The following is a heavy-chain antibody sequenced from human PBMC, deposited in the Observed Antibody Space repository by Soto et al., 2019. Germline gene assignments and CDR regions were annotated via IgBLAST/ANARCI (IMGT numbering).Heavy chain of an antibody. CDR1: GGTFSSYA. J-gene: IGHJ6*02. CDR2: IIPIFGTA. V-gene: IGHV1-69*13. Sequence: SVKVSCKASGGTFSSYAISWLRQAPGQGLEWMGGIIPIFGTANYAQKFQGRVTITADESTSTAYMELSSLRSEDTAVYYCARDIVATIGDYYYYYGMDVWGQGTTVTVSS. D-gene: IGHD5-12*01. CDR3: ARDIVATIGDYYYYYGMDV.